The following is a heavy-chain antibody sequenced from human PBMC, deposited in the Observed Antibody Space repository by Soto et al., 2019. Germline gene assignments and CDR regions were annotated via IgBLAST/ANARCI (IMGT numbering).Heavy chain of an antibody. V-gene: IGHV4-31*03. J-gene: IGHJ4*02. CDR2: IYYNGST. CDR3: ARNSNSWIQLWSTFDY. CDR1: GGSISSGGYY. Sequence: SETLSLTCTVSGGSISSGGYYWSWIRQHPGKGLEWIGYIYYNGSTYYNPYLKSRDTISVDTSKNQFYLKLSSVTAADTAFYYCARNSNSWIQLWSTFDYWGQGTLVTVSS. D-gene: IGHD5-18*01.